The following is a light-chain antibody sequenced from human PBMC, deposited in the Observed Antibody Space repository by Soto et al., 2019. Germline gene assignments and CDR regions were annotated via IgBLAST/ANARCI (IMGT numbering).Light chain of an antibody. CDR2: GAS. CDR1: QSISSNY. V-gene: IGKV3-20*01. J-gene: IGKJ1*01. CDR3: HQYWSAPAWT. Sequence: EIVLTQSPGTLSLFPGERATLSCRASQSISSNYLAWYQHKPGQAPRLLIHGASNRATGIPDRFSGAGSGTDFTLTISRLDPEDFEVYYCHQYWSAPAWTFGQGTKVEIK.